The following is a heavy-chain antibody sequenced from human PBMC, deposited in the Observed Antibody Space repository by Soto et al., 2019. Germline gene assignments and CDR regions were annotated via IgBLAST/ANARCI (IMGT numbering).Heavy chain of an antibody. D-gene: IGHD2-15*01. CDR1: GFTFSSYW. CDR2: INTDGSIT. CDR3: TRDSGGRDAY. V-gene: IGHV3-74*01. J-gene: IGHJ4*02. Sequence: GGSLRLSCAASGFTFSSYWMHWVRQVPGKGLVWVSRINTDGSITSHADSVKGRFTISRDNAKNTLYLQMNSLRADDTAVYYCTRDSGGRDAYWGQGALVTVSS.